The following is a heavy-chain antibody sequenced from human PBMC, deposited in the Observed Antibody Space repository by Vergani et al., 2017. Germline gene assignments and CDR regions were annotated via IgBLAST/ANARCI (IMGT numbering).Heavy chain of an antibody. D-gene: IGHD4-17*01. CDR1: GGSVSSSSW. Sequence: QVQLQEWGAGLVKPPGTLSLTCAVSGGSVSSSSWWSWVRQPPGKGLEWIGEIYHSGTTNFNPSLKSRVTMSIDKSKNQFSLKLNSVTAADTAVYYCTRGYGDYGADWGQGILVTVSS. V-gene: IGHV4-4*03. J-gene: IGHJ4*02. CDR2: IYHSGTT. CDR3: TRGYGDYGAD.